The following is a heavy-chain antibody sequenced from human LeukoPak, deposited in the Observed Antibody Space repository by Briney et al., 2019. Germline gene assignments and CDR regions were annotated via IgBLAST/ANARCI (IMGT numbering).Heavy chain of an antibody. J-gene: IGHJ4*02. D-gene: IGHD3-10*01. V-gene: IGHV5-51*01. Sequence: GESLKISCKGSGYSFTSYWIGWVRQMPGKGLEWMGIIYPGDSDTRYSPSFQGQVTISADKSISTTYLQWSSLKAPDTAMYYCARGTMVRGVITKFDYWGQGTLVTVSS. CDR2: IYPGDSDT. CDR1: GYSFTSYW. CDR3: ARGTMVRGVITKFDY.